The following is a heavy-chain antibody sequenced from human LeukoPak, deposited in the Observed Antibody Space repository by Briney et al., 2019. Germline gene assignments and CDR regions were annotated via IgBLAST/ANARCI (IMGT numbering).Heavy chain of an antibody. V-gene: IGHV1-69*13. J-gene: IGHJ5*02. Sequence: ASVKVSCKASGGTFSSYAISWVRQAPGQGLEWMGGIIPIFGTANYAQKFQGRVTITADESTSTAYMELSSLRSEDTAVYYCARDRYDYVWGGYRPNWFDPWGQGTLVTVSS. D-gene: IGHD3-16*02. CDR3: ARDRYDYVWGGYRPNWFDP. CDR1: GGTFSSYA. CDR2: IIPIFGTA.